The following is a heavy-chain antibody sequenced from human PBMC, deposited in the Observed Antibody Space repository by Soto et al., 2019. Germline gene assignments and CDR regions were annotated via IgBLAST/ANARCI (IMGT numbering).Heavy chain of an antibody. Sequence: GGSLRLSCAASGFTFSSYSMNWVRQAPGKGLEWVSSISSSSSYIYYADSVKGRFTISRDNAKNSLYLQMNSLRAEDTAVYYCAREGPGRSSYYYDSSGYYYFDYWGQGTLVTVSS. CDR2: ISSSSSYI. J-gene: IGHJ4*02. D-gene: IGHD3-22*01. CDR3: AREGPGRSSYYYDSSGYYYFDY. CDR1: GFTFSSYS. V-gene: IGHV3-21*01.